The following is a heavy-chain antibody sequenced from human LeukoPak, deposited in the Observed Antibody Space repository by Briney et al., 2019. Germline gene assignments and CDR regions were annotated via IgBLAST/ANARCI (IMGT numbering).Heavy chain of an antibody. CDR1: GFTFSSYS. J-gene: IGHJ4*02. CDR3: ARDHGIVGATVDY. V-gene: IGHV3-48*01. D-gene: IGHD1-26*01. CDR2: ISSSSSTI. Sequence: PGGSLRLSCAASGFTFSSYSMNWVRQAPGKGLEWVSYISSSSSTIYYADSVKGRFTISRDNAKNSLYLQMNSLRAEDTAVYYCARDHGIVGATVDYWGQGTLVTVSS.